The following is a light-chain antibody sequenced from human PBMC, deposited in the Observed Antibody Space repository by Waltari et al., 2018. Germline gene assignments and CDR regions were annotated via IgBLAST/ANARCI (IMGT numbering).Light chain of an antibody. CDR3: QQCNTFSFN. Sequence: DVQMTQSPSSLSASVGDRITITCRASQTLNDLLAWYQQKPGKAPRLLIQKASILESGVPSRFSGSGSGTEFTLTISSLQPDDFATYYCQQCNTFSFNFGPGTTVVI. V-gene: IGKV1-5*03. J-gene: IGKJ3*01. CDR1: QTLNDL. CDR2: KAS.